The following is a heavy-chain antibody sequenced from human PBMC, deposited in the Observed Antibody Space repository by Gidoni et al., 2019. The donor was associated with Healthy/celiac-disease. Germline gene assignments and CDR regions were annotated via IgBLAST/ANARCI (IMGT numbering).Heavy chain of an antibody. Sequence: QVQLVESGGGVVQPGRSLRLSCAASGVTFSSYGRHWVRQAPGKGLAWVAVIWYDGSNKYYADSVKGRFTISRDNSKNTLYLQMNSLRAEDTAVYYCARDEGDTASDAFDIWGQGTMVTVSS. CDR3: ARDEGDTASDAFDI. V-gene: IGHV3-33*01. CDR1: GVTFSSYG. D-gene: IGHD5-18*01. J-gene: IGHJ3*02. CDR2: IWYDGSNK.